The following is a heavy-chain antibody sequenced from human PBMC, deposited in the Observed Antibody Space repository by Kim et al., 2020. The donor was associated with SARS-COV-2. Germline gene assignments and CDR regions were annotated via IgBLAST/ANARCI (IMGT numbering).Heavy chain of an antibody. V-gene: IGHV1-2*02. J-gene: IGHJ6*02. CDR1: GYTFTGYY. D-gene: IGHD2-21*02. CDR3: ARDVAAIVVVTGYGMDV. Sequence: ASVKVSCKASGYTFTGYYMHWVRQAPGQGLEWMGWINPNSGGTNYAQKFQGRVTMTRDTSISTAYMELSRLRSDDTAVYYCARDVAAIVVVTGYGMDVWGQGTTVTVSS. CDR2: INPNSGGT.